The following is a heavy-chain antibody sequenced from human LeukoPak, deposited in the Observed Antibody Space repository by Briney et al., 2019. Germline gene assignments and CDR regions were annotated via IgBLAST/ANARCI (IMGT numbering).Heavy chain of an antibody. Sequence: EASVKVSCKAPGYTLTGYYMHWVRQAPGQGLEWMGWINPNSGGTNYAQKFQGRVTMTRDTSISTAYMELSRLRSDDTAVYYCAREFIVGATTHAFDIWGQGTMVTVSS. D-gene: IGHD1-26*01. CDR1: GYTLTGYY. CDR3: AREFIVGATTHAFDI. V-gene: IGHV1-2*02. J-gene: IGHJ3*02. CDR2: INPNSGGT.